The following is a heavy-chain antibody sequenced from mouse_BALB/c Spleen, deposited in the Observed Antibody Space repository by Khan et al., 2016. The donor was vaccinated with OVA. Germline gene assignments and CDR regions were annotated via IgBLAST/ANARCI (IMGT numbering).Heavy chain of an antibody. J-gene: IGHJ4*01. CDR1: GYTFTDYG. D-gene: IGHD2-4*01. Sequence: QIQLVQSGPELKKPGETVKISCKASGYTFTDYGMNWVKQAPGKGLKWMGWINPNTGESTFAEDFKGRFAFSLETSARTAYLQINNLKNEDTAIYFCARDDSDGSAYRNLDHYALDYWGQGTSVTVSS. V-gene: IGHV9-3*02. CDR3: ARDDSDGSAYRNLDHYALDY. CDR2: INPNTGES.